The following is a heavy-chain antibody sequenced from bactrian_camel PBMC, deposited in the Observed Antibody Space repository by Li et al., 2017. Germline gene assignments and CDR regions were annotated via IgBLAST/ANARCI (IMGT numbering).Heavy chain of an antibody. Sequence: QLVESGGGPAQAGGSMRLSCEASRTTDKNTCMAWFRQGPAKEREGVTSIRGTDDTNCADSVKGRFTISKDNSKNILYLQMNSLKPEDSAMYYCGKIGSETWVGPYAPCPAEYTFRGQGTQVTVS. CDR1: RTTDKNTC. V-gene: IGHV3S63*01. CDR2: IRGTDDT. CDR3: GKIGSETWVGPYAPCPAEYTF. J-gene: IGHJ4*01. D-gene: IGHD5*01.